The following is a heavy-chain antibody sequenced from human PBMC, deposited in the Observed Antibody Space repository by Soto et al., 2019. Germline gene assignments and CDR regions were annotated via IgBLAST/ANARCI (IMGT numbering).Heavy chain of an antibody. CDR1: DDSFRGPDYY. Sequence: PXETLSLTCAFSDDSFRGPDYYCSWIRQPLWKRPEWIGYAYYDGDTRYNPALKSRVTMSVDTSKKQFSLWSSSVTAADTAVYFCARGPAYIDGSRTFDVWGRGILVTVSS. J-gene: IGHJ4*02. D-gene: IGHD4-4*01. CDR2: AYYDGDT. CDR3: ARGPAYIDGSRTFDV. V-gene: IGHV4-61*08.